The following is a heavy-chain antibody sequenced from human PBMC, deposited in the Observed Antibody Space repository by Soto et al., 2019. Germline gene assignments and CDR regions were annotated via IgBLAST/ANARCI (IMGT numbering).Heavy chain of an antibody. CDR1: GGSISSYY. V-gene: IGHV4-59*08. CDR3: ARRWGRTFDC. D-gene: IGHD7-27*01. CDR2: IYYSGST. Sequence: PSETLSLTCTVSGGSISSYYWSWIRQPPGKGLEWIGYIYYSGSTNYNPSLKSRVTISGDTYKNQISLKLSSVSAAYIAVYYCARRWGRTFDCWGQGTLVTVS. J-gene: IGHJ4*02.